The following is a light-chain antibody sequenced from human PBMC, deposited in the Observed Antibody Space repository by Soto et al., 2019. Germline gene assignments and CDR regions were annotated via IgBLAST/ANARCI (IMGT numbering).Light chain of an antibody. V-gene: IGKV1-27*01. CDR2: AAS. CDR1: QGIDNY. J-gene: IGKJ4*01. Sequence: DIQMTQSPSSLSSSIGDRVTITCRASQGIDNYLAWYQQKPGKAPKLLIYAASTLQSGVPSRFTGSGSGTDFTLTISSLQPEDAATYYCQKCKVAPFTFGGGTKVDI. CDR3: QKCKVAPFT.